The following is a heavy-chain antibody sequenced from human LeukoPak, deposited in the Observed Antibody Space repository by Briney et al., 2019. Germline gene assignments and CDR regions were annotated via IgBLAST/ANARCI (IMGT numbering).Heavy chain of an antibody. CDR2: IYYSGST. J-gene: IGHJ4*02. D-gene: IGHD1-26*01. V-gene: IGHV4-59*08. Sequence: PSETLSLTCTVSGGSTNTYYWSWLRQPPGKGLEWIGYIYYSGSTNNNPSLKSRVTISVDTSKNQFSLKLSSVTAADTAVYYCARRGRSATATYYFDYWGQGTLVTVSS. CDR1: GGSTNTYY. CDR3: ARRGRSATATYYFDY.